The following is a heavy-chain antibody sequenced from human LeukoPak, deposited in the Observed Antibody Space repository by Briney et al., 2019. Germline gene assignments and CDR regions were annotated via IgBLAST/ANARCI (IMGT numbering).Heavy chain of an antibody. V-gene: IGHV4-34*01. D-gene: IGHD2-2*01. CDR2: INHSGST. Sequence: PSETLSLTCAVYGGSFSGYYWSWIRQPPGKGLEWIGEINHSGSTNYNPSLKSRVTISVDTSKNQFSLKLSSVTAADTAVYYCARRDGDIVVVPAAGLYGMDVWGQGTTVTVSS. J-gene: IGHJ6*02. CDR1: GGSFSGYY. CDR3: ARRDGDIVVVPAAGLYGMDV.